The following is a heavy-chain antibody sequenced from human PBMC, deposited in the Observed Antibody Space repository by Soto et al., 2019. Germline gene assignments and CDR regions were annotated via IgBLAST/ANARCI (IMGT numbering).Heavy chain of an antibody. CDR1: GDSINSGDCY. Sequence: SETLSLTCTVSGDSINSGDCYWSWIRQPPGKGLEWIGYIYNSGSTYYNPSLKSRIIISVDMSKNQFSLKLSSVTAADTAVYYCARRYGVVAAYYYYGMDVWGQGTTVTVSS. CDR2: IYNSGST. J-gene: IGHJ6*02. CDR3: ARRYGVVAAYYYYGMDV. D-gene: IGHD2-15*01. V-gene: IGHV4-30-4*08.